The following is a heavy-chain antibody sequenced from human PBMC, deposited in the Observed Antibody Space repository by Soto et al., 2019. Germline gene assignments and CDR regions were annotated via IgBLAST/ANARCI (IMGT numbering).Heavy chain of an antibody. CDR3: AREGTKDSFYYYGLDV. Sequence: QVQLVESGGGVVQPGRSLRLACEASGFTFSDYTLYWVRQAPGKGLEWLAGISKDGTKKDYADSVKGRFTISRDNFRNTFYLQMDSLRSEDTALYYCAREGTKDSFYYYGLDVWGPGTTVTVSS. V-gene: IGHV3-30-3*01. CDR2: ISKDGTKK. J-gene: IGHJ6*02. CDR1: GFTFSDYT. D-gene: IGHD5-18*01.